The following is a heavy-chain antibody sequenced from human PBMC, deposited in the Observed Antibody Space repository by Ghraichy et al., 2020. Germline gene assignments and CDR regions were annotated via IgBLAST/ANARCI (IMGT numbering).Heavy chain of an antibody. CDR1: GFTFSNYG. D-gene: IGHD6-13*01. CDR2: IWYDGSNK. V-gene: IGHV3-33*06. Sequence: GGSLRLSCAASGFTFSNYGMHWVRQAPGKGLEWVAVIWYDGSNKYYADSVRGRFTISRDNSKNTLNVEMNSLRVDDTAVYYCAKAARRAAASTSYYGMDVWGQGTTVIVS. CDR3: AKAARRAAASTSYYGMDV. J-gene: IGHJ6*02.